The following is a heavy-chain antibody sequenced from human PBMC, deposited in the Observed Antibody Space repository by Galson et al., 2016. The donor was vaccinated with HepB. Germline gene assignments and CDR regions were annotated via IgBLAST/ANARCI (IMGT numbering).Heavy chain of an antibody. V-gene: IGHV6-1*01. CDR1: GDSVSSHSVT. Sequence: CAISGDSVSSHSVTWNWIRQSPSRGLEWLGRRYYRSKWYNDYAVSVKSRMTINPDTSKNQFSLQLNSVTPEDTAVYYCARRGSKEKGYFDLWGRGTLVTVSS. CDR3: ARRGSKEKGYFDL. CDR2: RYYRSKWYN. J-gene: IGHJ2*01. D-gene: IGHD6-13*01.